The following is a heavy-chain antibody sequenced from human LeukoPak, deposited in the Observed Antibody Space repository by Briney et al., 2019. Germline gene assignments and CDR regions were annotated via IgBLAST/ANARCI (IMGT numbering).Heavy chain of an antibody. V-gene: IGHV4-59*12. Sequence: KPSETLSLTCTVSGGSISSYYWSWIRQPPGKGLEWIGYIYYSGSTNYNPSLKSRVTISVDTSKNQFSLKLSSVTAADTAVYHCARENDSSGYPEGGMDVWGQGTTVTVSS. CDR3: ARENDSSGYPEGGMDV. D-gene: IGHD3-22*01. CDR1: GGSISSYY. CDR2: IYYSGST. J-gene: IGHJ6*02.